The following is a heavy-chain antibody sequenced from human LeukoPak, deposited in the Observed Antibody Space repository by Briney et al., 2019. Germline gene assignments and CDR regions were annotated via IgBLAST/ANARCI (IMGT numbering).Heavy chain of an antibody. J-gene: IGHJ6*03. D-gene: IGHD3-3*01. CDR2: INHSGSA. V-gene: IGHV4-34*01. Sequence: KPSETLSLTCAVYGGSFSGYYWSWIRQPPGKGLEWFGEINHSGSANYNPSLKSRVTISVDTTKNQFSLRLSSVTAADTAVYYCARGVGTYYDFWSGYQDYMDVWGKGTTVTVSS. CDR1: GGSFSGYY. CDR3: ARGVGTYYDFWSGYQDYMDV.